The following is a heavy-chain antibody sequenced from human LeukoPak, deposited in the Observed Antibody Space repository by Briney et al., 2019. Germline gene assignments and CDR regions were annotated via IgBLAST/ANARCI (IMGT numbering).Heavy chain of an antibody. V-gene: IGHV3-21*01. Sequence: GGSLRLSCAASGFTFSSYSMNWVRQAPGKGLEWVSSISSSSSYIYYADSVKGRFTISRDNAKNSLYLQMNSLRAEDTAVYYCARGGKIPQAGTRSPQYFQHWGQGNLVTVSS. CDR2: ISSSSSYI. CDR1: GFTFSSYS. CDR3: ARGGKIPQAGTRSPQYFQH. J-gene: IGHJ1*01. D-gene: IGHD6-19*01.